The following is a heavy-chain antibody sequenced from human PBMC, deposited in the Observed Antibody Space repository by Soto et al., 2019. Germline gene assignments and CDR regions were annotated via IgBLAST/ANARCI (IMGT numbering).Heavy chain of an antibody. CDR1: GGSISSGGYS. J-gene: IGHJ5*02. CDR2: VYHSGST. Sequence: QLQLQESGSGLVKPSQTLSLTCAVSGGSISSGGYSWSWIRQPPGKGLEWIGYVYHSGSTYYNPSLKTRLTISLDTSTTRFSLRLSPGTAADTAVYYCARVPSPWGQGTLVTVSS. V-gene: IGHV4-30-2*01. CDR3: ARVPSP.